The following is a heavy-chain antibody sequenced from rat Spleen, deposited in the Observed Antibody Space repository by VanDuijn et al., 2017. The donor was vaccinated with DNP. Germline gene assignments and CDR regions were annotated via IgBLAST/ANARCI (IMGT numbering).Heavy chain of an antibody. CDR1: GFTFSNYY. D-gene: IGHD1-12*02. CDR3: ARRYYDGYYVMDA. Sequence: EVQLVESGGGLVQPGRSMKLSCAALGFTFSNYYMAWVRQAPTKGLEWVASISTGGGKTYYRDSVKGRFTISRDNAKSTLYLQMDSLRSEDTATYYCARRYYDGYYVMDAWGQGASVTVSS. J-gene: IGHJ4*01. V-gene: IGHV5-25*01. CDR2: ISTGGGKT.